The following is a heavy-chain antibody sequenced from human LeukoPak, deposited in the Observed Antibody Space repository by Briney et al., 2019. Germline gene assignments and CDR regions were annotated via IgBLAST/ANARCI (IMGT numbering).Heavy chain of an antibody. CDR2: IRQDGSEK. Sequence: GGSLRLSCAASGFTFSSYWMSWVRQAPGKGLEWVANIRQDGSEKYYVDSVKGRFTISRDNAKNSLYLQMNSLRAEDTAVYYCASFGGYYYNFDYWGQGTLVTVSS. V-gene: IGHV3-7*01. D-gene: IGHD3-22*01. CDR3: ASFGGYYYNFDY. CDR1: GFTFSSYW. J-gene: IGHJ4*02.